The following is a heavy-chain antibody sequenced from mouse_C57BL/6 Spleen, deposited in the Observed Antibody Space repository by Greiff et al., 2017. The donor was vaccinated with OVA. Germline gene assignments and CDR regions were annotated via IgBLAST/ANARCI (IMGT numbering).Heavy chain of an antibody. V-gene: IGHV1-19*01. J-gene: IGHJ4*01. D-gene: IGHD2-5*01. CDR1: GYTFTDYY. CDR2: INPYNGGT. CDR3: ANYSNYYYAMDY. Sequence: DVQLQESGPVLVKPGASVKMSCKASGYTFTDYYMNWVKQSHGKSLEWIGVINPYNGGTSYNQKFKGKATLTVDKSSSTAYMELNSLTSEDSAVYYCANYSNYYYAMDYWGQGTSVTVSS.